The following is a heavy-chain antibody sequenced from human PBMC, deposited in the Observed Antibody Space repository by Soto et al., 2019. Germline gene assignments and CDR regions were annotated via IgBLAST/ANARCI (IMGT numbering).Heavy chain of an antibody. CDR3: ARDQSDNSGGFSFWWFDP. D-gene: IGHD2-15*01. J-gene: IGHJ5*02. CDR1: GFTFSDYA. V-gene: IGHV3-23*01. Sequence: GGSLRLSCTASGFTFSDYAMTWVRQAPGKGLEWVSSVSNTGGSSFYADSVKGRFAISRDNSRNTLYLQINSLRAEDTAVYYCARDQSDNSGGFSFWWFDPWGQGTLVTVSS. CDR2: VSNTGGSS.